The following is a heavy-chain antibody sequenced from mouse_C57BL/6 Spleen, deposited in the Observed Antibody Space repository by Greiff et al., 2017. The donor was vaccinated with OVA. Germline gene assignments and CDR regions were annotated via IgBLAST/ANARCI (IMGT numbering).Heavy chain of an antibody. J-gene: IGHJ3*01. Sequence: QVQLKESGAELVRPGASVTLSCKASGYTFTDYEMHWVKQTPVHGLEWIGAIDPETGGTAYNQKFKGKAILTADKSSSTAYMELRSLTSEDSAVYYCTRGLGRGFAYWGQGTLVTVSA. CDR2: IDPETGGT. V-gene: IGHV1-15*01. CDR1: GYTFTDYE. D-gene: IGHD4-1*01. CDR3: TRGLGRGFAY.